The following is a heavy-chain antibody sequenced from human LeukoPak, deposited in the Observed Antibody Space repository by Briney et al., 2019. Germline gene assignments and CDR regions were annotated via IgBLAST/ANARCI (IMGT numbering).Heavy chain of an antibody. V-gene: IGHV3-30*18. Sequence: PGGSLRLSCAASGFTFSSYGMHWVRQAPGKGLEWVAVISYDGSNKYYADSVKGRFTISRDNSKNTLYLQMNSLRAEDTAVYYCAKDLVAGNLRYYYGMDVWGQGTTVTVSS. CDR3: AKDLVAGNLRYYYGMDV. CDR1: GFTFSSYG. D-gene: IGHD6-19*01. J-gene: IGHJ6*02. CDR2: ISYDGSNK.